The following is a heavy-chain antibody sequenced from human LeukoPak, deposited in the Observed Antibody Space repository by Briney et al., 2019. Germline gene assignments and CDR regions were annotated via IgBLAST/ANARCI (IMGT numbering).Heavy chain of an antibody. V-gene: IGHV1-2*02. Sequence: ASVKVSCKASGYTLTGYYMHWVRQAPGQGLEWMGWINPNSGGTNYAQKFQGRVTMTRDTSISTAYMKLSSLISDDTAVYYCARKTVADTFDYWGQGTLVTVSS. J-gene: IGHJ4*02. CDR3: ARKTVADTFDY. CDR1: GYTLTGYY. CDR2: INPNSGGT. D-gene: IGHD6-19*01.